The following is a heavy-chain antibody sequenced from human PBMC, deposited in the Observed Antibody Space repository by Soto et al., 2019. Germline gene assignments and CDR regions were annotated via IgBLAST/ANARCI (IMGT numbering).Heavy chain of an antibody. CDR1: GFSFSNYA. CDR2: IEISGRAT. CDR3: AEGNEGYFDH. D-gene: IGHD2-8*01. V-gene: IGHV3-23*05. Sequence: EVQLLDSGGGLVEPGGSLRLSCIASGFSFSNYAMIWVRQAPGNGTEWVSSIEISGRATYYADAVKGWFTISRDACKNAVYLQMNSLRGEDTGVYFCAEGNEGYFDHLGQGILVTVSS. J-gene: IGHJ4*02.